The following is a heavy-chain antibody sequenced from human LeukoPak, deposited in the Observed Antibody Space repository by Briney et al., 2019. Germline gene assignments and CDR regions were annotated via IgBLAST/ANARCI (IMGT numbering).Heavy chain of an antibody. J-gene: IGHJ5*02. CDR1: GFTFSGYS. V-gene: IGHV3-21*01. Sequence: PGGSLRLSCAASGFTFSGYSMNWVRQAPGKGLEWVSSISTSSVYIYYADSVKGRFTISRDNARNSLYLQMNSLRAEDTAVYYCARSGWFGEFSFDPWGQGTLVTVSS. CDR2: ISTSSVYI. CDR3: ARSGWFGEFSFDP. D-gene: IGHD3-10*01.